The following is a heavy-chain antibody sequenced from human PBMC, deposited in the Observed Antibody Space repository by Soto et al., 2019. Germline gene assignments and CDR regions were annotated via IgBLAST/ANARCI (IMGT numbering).Heavy chain of an antibody. CDR2: IIPIFGTA. CDR1: GGTFSSYA. V-gene: IGHV1-69*13. Sequence: SVKVSCKASGGTFSSYAISWVRQAPGQGLEWMGGIIPIFGTANYAQKFQGRVTITADESTSTAYMELSSLRSEDTAVYYCARDIYCRSTSCYILGTGGMDVWGQGTTVTVSS. CDR3: ARDIYCRSTSCYILGTGGMDV. D-gene: IGHD2-2*02. J-gene: IGHJ6*02.